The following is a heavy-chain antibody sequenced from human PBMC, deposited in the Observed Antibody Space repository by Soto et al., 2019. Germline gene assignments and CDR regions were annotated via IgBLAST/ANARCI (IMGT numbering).Heavy chain of an antibody. CDR1: GGSFSGYY. Sequence: QVQLQQWGAGLLKPSETLSLTCAVYGGSFSGYYWSWIRQPPGKGLERIGEINHSGSTNYNPSLKSRVTISVDTSKNQFSLKLSSVTAADTAVYYCASDILTGSPEGYWGQGTLVTVSS. CDR3: ASDILTGSPEGY. J-gene: IGHJ4*02. D-gene: IGHD3-9*01. CDR2: INHSGST. V-gene: IGHV4-34*01.